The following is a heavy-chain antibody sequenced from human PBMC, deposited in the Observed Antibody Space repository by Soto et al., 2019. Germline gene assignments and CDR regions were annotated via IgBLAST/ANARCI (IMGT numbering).Heavy chain of an antibody. Sequence: EVQLVESGGALVQPGRSLRLSCAASGFTFNDYAMHWVRQAPGKGLEWVSCISWNSGSIGYADSVKGRFTISRDNAENSLFLRMTSLTTDDTAFYFFVKDMRRYADRYYFDHWGQGTLVTVSS. CDR2: ISWNSGSI. CDR3: VKDMRRYADRYYFDH. J-gene: IGHJ4*02. D-gene: IGHD3-16*01. CDR1: GFTFNDYA. V-gene: IGHV3-9*01.